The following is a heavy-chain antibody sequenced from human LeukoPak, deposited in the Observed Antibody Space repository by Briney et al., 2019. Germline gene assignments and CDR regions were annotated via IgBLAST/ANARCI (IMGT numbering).Heavy chain of an antibody. CDR1: GFTFSRSW. Sequence: GGSLRLSCAASGFTFSRSWMNWVRQAPGKGLEWVANIKQDGSEEYYVDSVKGRFTISRDNAKNSLYLQMNSLRAEDTAVYYCARVGSSWSFDYWGQGTLVTVSS. J-gene: IGHJ4*02. CDR2: IKQDGSEE. V-gene: IGHV3-7*01. CDR3: ARVGSSWSFDY. D-gene: IGHD6-13*01.